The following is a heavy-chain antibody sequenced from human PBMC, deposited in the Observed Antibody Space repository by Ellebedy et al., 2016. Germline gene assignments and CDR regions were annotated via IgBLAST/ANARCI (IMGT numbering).Heavy chain of an antibody. CDR1: GFTFSSYA. V-gene: IGHV3-23*01. CDR3: AKDRGSTMIVVVIRGEFDY. D-gene: IGHD3-22*01. J-gene: IGHJ4*02. Sequence: GESLKISCAASGFTFSSYAMSWVRQAPGKGLEWVSAISGSGGSTYYADSVKGRFTISRDNSKNTLYLQMNSLRAEDTAVYYCAKDRGSTMIVVVIRGEFDYWGQGTLVTVSS. CDR2: ISGSGGST.